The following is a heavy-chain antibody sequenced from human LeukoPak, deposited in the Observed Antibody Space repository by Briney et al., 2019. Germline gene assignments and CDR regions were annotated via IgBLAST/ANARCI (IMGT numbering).Heavy chain of an antibody. CDR2: IYYSGST. J-gene: IGHJ4*02. CDR1: GGSISSYF. D-gene: IGHD2-15*01. CDR3: ASHSRRIDY. Sequence: ASETLSLTCTVSGGSISSYFWSWIRQPPGKGLEWIAYIYYSGSTNYNPSLKSRVTISVDTSKNHFSLKLSSVTAADTAVYYCASHSRRIDYWGQGTLVTVSS. V-gene: IGHV4-59*12.